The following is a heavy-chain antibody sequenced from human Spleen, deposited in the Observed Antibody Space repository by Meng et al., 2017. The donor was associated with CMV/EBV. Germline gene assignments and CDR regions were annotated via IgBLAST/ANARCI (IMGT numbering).Heavy chain of an antibody. J-gene: IGHJ5*02. CDR1: INTKNYY. CDR2: VHHSGKT. D-gene: IGHD3-16*01. V-gene: IGHV4-39*07. CDR3: ARDRGPGRLGGHWFDP. Sequence: INTKNYYWAWIRQPPGKGLEWIGSVHHSGKTYYSPSLQNRVTIPADTSKNEVSLKLASVTAADTALYYCARDRGPGRLGGHWFDPWGQGTLVTVSS.